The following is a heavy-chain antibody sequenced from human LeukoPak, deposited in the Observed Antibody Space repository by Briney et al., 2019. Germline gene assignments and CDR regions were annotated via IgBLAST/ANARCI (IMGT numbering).Heavy chain of an antibody. CDR3: ARGGTGIAARNSYFDY. Sequence: SETLSLTCTVSGGSISSYYWSWIRQPAGKGLEWIGRIYTSGSTNYNPSLKSRVTMSVDTSKNQFSLKLSSVTAADTAVYYCARGGTGIAARNSYFDYWGQGTLVTVSS. V-gene: IGHV4-4*07. CDR1: GGSISSYY. J-gene: IGHJ4*02. D-gene: IGHD6-6*01. CDR2: IYTSGST.